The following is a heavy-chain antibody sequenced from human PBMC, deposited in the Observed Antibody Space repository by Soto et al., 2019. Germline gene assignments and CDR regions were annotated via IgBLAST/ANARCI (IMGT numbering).Heavy chain of an antibody. D-gene: IGHD3-16*01. J-gene: IGHJ4*02. Sequence: ASVKVSCKASGYTFTSYDINWVRQATGQGLEWMGWMNPNSGNTGYAQKFQGRVTMTRNTSISTAYMELSSLRSEDTAVYYCARGNIKFWDFDYWGQGTLVTVSS. V-gene: IGHV1-8*01. CDR2: MNPNSGNT. CDR1: GYTFTSYD. CDR3: ARGNIKFWDFDY.